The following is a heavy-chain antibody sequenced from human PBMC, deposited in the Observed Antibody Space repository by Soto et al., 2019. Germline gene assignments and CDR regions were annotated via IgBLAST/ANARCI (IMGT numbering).Heavy chain of an antibody. Sequence: EVQLVESGGGLVQPGGSLRLSCAASGSTVSSNYMSWVRQAPGKGLEWVSVIYSGGSTYYADSVKGRFTISRDNSKNTLYLQMNSLRAEDTAVYYCARDQSSGWYGNFDYWGQGTLVTVSS. CDR3: ARDQSSGWYGNFDY. V-gene: IGHV3-66*01. CDR1: GSTVSSNY. J-gene: IGHJ4*02. D-gene: IGHD6-19*01. CDR2: IYSGGST.